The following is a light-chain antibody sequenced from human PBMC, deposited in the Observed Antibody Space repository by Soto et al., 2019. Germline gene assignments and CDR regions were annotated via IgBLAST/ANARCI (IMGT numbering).Light chain of an antibody. V-gene: IGKV1-6*01. CDR1: QGIRND. CDR3: LEKDFYPFT. Sequence: AIQMTQSPSSLSASVGDRVTITCRASQGIRNDLDWFQQKPGKAPKLLIYAASNLQSGVPARFSGSGSGTDFTLTISSLQPEDFATYYCLEKDFYPFTFGPGTKVYI. CDR2: AAS. J-gene: IGKJ3*01.